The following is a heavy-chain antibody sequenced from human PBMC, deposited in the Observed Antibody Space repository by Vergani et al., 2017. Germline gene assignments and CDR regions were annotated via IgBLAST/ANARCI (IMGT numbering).Heavy chain of an antibody. Sequence: QVQLQQWGAGLLKPSETLSLTCAVYGGSFSGYYWSWIRQPPGKGLEWIGEINHSGSTNYNPSLKSRVTISVDASKNQFPLKLSSVIAADAAVYYCARMGGGPYFYYMDVWGKGTTVTVSS. CDR3: ARMGGGPYFYYMDV. V-gene: IGHV4-34*01. CDR2: INHSGST. J-gene: IGHJ6*03. CDR1: GGSFSGYY. D-gene: IGHD3-16*01.